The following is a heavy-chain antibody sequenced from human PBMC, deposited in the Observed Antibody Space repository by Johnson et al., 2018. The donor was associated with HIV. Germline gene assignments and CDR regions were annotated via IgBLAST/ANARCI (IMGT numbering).Heavy chain of an antibody. CDR1: GFTVSSNY. J-gene: IGHJ3*02. V-gene: IGHV3-53*01. CDR2: IYSGGST. D-gene: IGHD3-10*01. CDR3: AREATMVREVNDGFDI. Sequence: VQLVESGGGLIQPGGSLRLSCAASGFTVSSNYMSWVRPAPGKGLEWVSVIYSGGSTYYAGAGKGRFTISGDSSKNTLYLQMNSLRVEDTAVYYCAREATMVREVNDGFDIWGQGTMVTVSS.